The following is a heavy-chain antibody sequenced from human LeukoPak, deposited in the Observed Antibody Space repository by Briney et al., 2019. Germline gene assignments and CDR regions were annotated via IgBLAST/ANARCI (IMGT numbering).Heavy chain of an antibody. D-gene: IGHD3-3*01. J-gene: IGHJ1*01. V-gene: IGHV3-21*01. CDR1: GFTFSSYS. CDR3: ARDRLGITIFGDFHH. Sequence: PGGSLRLSCAASGFTFSSYSMNWVRQAPGKGLEWVSSISSSSSYIYYADSVKGRFTISRDNAKNTLYLQMNSLRAEDTAVYYCARDRLGITIFGDFHHWGQGTLVTVSS. CDR2: ISSSSSYI.